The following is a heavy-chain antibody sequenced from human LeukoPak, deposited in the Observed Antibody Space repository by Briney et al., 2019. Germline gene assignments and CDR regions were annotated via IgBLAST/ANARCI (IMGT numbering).Heavy chain of an antibody. CDR2: ISYDVSKT. J-gene: IGHJ4*02. Sequence: GGSLRLSCAASGFTFSTYAMHWVRQAPGKGLEWVAVISYDVSKTYYADSVKGRFTISRDNSKNTLYLQMNSLRAEDTAVYYCARDQPLGSPDYWGQGTLVTVSS. V-gene: IGHV3-30*04. D-gene: IGHD1-14*01. CDR1: GFTFSTYA. CDR3: ARDQPLGSPDY.